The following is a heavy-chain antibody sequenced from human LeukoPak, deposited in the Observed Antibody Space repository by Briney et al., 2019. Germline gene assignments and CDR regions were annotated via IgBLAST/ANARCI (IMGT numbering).Heavy chain of an antibody. CDR3: ARGVSVAGIYWYFDL. Sequence: PSETLSLTCTVSGGSISSGSYYWSWIRQPAGEALEWIGRIYTSGSTNYNPSLKSRVTISVDTSKNQFSLKLSSVTAADTAVYYCARGVSVAGIYWYFDLWGRGTLVTVSS. CDR2: IYTSGST. D-gene: IGHD6-19*01. CDR1: GGSISSGSYY. J-gene: IGHJ2*01. V-gene: IGHV4-61*02.